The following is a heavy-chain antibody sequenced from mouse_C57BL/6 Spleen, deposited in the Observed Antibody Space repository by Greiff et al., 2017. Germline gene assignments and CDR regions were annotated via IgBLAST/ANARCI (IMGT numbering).Heavy chain of an antibody. CDR1: GYTFTSYW. CDR3: TRYDDYDEGYAMDY. D-gene: IGHD2-4*01. V-gene: IGHV1-5*01. CDR2: SYPGNSDT. J-gene: IGHJ4*01. Sequence: VQLQQSGTVLARPGASVKMSCKTSGYTFTSYWMHWVKQRPGQGLEWIGASYPGNSDTSYNQKFKGKAKLTAVTSASTAYMELSSLTNEDSAVYYCTRYDDYDEGYAMDYWGQGTSVTVSS.